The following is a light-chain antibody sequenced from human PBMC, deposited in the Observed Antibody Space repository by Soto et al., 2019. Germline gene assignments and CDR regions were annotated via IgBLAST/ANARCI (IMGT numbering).Light chain of an antibody. CDR3: QQYNSYPWT. J-gene: IGKJ1*01. V-gene: IGKV1-5*01. CDR2: DAS. CDR1: QSISRR. Sequence: DIQMIQSPSALSASVGDRVTISRWASQSISRRLAWYQQKPGKAPKLLIYDASSLESGVPAGFSGSGSGTQFTLTISSMQPDDFATYYCQQYNSYPWTFGQGTK.